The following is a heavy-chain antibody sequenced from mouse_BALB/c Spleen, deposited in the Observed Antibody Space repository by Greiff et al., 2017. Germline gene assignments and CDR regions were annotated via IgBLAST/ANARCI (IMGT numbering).Heavy chain of an antibody. CDR2: IWAGGST. D-gene: IGHD1-1*01. J-gene: IGHJ4*01. CDR3: ARIYYYGSKDYAMDY. CDR1: GFSLTSYG. V-gene: IGHV2-9*02. Sequence: VKVVESGPGLVAPSQSLSITCTVSGFSLTSYGVHWVRQPPGKGLEWLGVIWAGGSTNYNSALMSRLSISKDNSKSQVFLKMNSLQTDDTAMYYCARIYYYGSKDYAMDYWGQGTSVTVSS.